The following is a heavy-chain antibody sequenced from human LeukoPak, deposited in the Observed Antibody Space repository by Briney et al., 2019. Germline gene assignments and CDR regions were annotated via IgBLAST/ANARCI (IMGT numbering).Heavy chain of an antibody. D-gene: IGHD2-8*01. CDR2: ISHDGNEK. J-gene: IGHJ1*01. CDR1: GLTFSRET. V-gene: IGHV3-30*02. CDR3: AKIPDTNYIMQH. Sequence: SGGSLRLSCVVSGLTFSRETMGWVRQAPGKGLEWVAFISHDGNEKHYADSVKGRFTISRDNPDNRLYLHMSSLGPADTAMYYCAKIPDTNYIMQHWGQGTLVTVSS.